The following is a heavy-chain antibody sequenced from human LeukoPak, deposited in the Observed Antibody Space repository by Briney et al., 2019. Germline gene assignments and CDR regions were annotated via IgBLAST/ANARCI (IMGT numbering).Heavy chain of an antibody. Sequence: GGSLRLSCAASGFTFSRHNMMWVRQAPGKGLEWVSYISSSGSTIYYADSVKGRFTISRDNAKNSLYLQMNSLRAEDTAVYYCARDGPSGSYEDWGQGTLVTVSS. J-gene: IGHJ4*02. CDR2: ISSSGSTI. CDR1: GFTFSRHN. V-gene: IGHV3-48*04. CDR3: ARDGPSGSYED. D-gene: IGHD1-26*01.